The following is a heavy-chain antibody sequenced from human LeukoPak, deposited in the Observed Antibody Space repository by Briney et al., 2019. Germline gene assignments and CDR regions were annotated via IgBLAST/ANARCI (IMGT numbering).Heavy chain of an antibody. J-gene: IGHJ4*02. CDR2: ISYDDINK. Sequence: GGSLTLSCAASGFTFRDFAMHWVRQAPGKGLEWVAVISYDDINKFYADSVKGRFTISRDNSKNTVYLQMDSLSAEDTALYYCAKRAGEGRPAAPLDYWGQGTLVTVSP. CDR1: GFTFRDFA. CDR3: AKRAGEGRPAAPLDY. D-gene: IGHD2-2*01. V-gene: IGHV3-30-3*02.